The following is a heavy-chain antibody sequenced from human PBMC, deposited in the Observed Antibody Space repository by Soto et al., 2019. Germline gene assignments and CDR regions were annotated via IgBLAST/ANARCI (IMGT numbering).Heavy chain of an antibody. Sequence: EVQLVESGGGLVQPGGSLRLSCAASGFTFSSYSMNWVRQAPGKGLEWVSYISSSSSTIYYADSVKGRFTISRDNAKNSLYLQMISLRDEDTAVYYCARDTPGFYCSSTSCPRFDYWGQGTLVTVSS. CDR3: ARDTPGFYCSSTSCPRFDY. J-gene: IGHJ4*02. CDR1: GFTFSSYS. CDR2: ISSSSSTI. D-gene: IGHD2-2*01. V-gene: IGHV3-48*02.